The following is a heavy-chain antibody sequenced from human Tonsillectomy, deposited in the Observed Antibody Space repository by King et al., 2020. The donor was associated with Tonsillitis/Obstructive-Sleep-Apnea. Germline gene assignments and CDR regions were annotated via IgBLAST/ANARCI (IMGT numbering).Heavy chain of an antibody. CDR1: GGTFSSYA. Sequence: VQLVQSGAEVKKPGSSVKVSCKASGGTFSSYAISWVRQAPGQGLEWMGGIIPIFGTANYAQKFQGRVTITADESTSTAYMELSSLRAEDTAVDYCARDLGEVAGPLTTQKIFDYWGQGTLVTVSS. CDR3: ARDLGEVAGPLTTQKIFDY. J-gene: IGHJ4*02. CDR2: IIPIFGTA. V-gene: IGHV1-69*12. D-gene: IGHD6-19*01.